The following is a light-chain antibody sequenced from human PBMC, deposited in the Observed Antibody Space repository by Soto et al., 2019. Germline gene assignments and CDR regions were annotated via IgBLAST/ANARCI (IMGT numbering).Light chain of an antibody. Sequence: IVLTQSPGALSLSPGERATLSCRASQSVDRRPLAWYQQKPGQAPRLLISTISNRATGIPDRFSGSGSGADFTLTISRLEPEDFAVYYCQQYHNSRTFGQGTKVEVK. CDR1: QSVDRRP. V-gene: IGKV3-20*01. J-gene: IGKJ1*01. CDR2: TIS. CDR3: QQYHNSRT.